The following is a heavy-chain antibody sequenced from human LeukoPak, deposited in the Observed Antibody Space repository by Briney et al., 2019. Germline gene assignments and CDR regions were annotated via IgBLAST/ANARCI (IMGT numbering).Heavy chain of an antibody. CDR3: ARATHSDYYDSSGHYYFDY. CDR2: IIPIFGTA. V-gene: IGHV1-69*05. CDR1: GGTFSSYA. Sequence: SVKVSCKASGGTFSSYAISWVRQAPGQGLEWMGRIIPIFGTANYAQKFQGRVTITTDESTSTAYMELSSLRSEDTAVYYCARATHSDYYDSSGHYYFDYWGQGTLVTVSS. J-gene: IGHJ4*02. D-gene: IGHD3-22*01.